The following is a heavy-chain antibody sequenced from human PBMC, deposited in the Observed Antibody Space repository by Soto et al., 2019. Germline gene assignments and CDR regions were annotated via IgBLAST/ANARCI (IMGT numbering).Heavy chain of an antibody. CDR2: ISDSGGRT. Sequence: EVQLLESGGGLVQPGGSLRLSCAASGFTFSTYAMTWVRQAPGKGLEWVPSISDSGGRTHYADSVKGRFTISRDNSKNTLYLQMNSLRVDDTAVYYCAKDLGYCSSSTCQPPYGMDVWGQGTTVTVSS. V-gene: IGHV3-23*01. CDR1: GFTFSTYA. CDR3: AKDLGYCSSSTCQPPYGMDV. J-gene: IGHJ6*02. D-gene: IGHD2-2*03.